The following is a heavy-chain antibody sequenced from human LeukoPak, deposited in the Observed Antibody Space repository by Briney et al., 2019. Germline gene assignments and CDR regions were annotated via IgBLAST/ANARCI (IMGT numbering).Heavy chain of an antibody. J-gene: IGHJ6*02. CDR2: VSGSGGST. CDR3: AKGGGDYLIYYGMDV. V-gene: IGHV3-23*01. CDR1: GFTFSSYW. D-gene: IGHD4-17*01. Sequence: GGSLRLSCAASGFTFSSYWMNWVRQAPGQGLEWVSGVSGSGGSTYYADSVKGRFTISRDNSKNTLYLQMNTLRADDTAVYYCAKGGGDYLIYYGMDVWGQGTTVTVSS.